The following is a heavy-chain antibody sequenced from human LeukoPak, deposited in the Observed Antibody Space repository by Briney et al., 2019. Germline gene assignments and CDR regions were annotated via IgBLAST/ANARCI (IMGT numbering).Heavy chain of an antibody. CDR1: GGTFSSYA. CDR2: IIPIFGTA. Sequence: SVKVSCKASGGTFSSYAISWVRQAPGQGLEWMGGIIPIFGTANYAQKFQGRVTITADESTSTAYMELSSLRSEDTTVYYCAFNPGQDLHYYYYYGMDVWGQGTTVTVSS. J-gene: IGHJ6*02. D-gene: IGHD3/OR15-3a*01. CDR3: AFNPGQDLHYYYYYGMDV. V-gene: IGHV1-69*13.